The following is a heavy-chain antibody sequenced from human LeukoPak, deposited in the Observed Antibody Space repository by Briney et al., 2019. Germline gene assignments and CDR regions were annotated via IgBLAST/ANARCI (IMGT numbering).Heavy chain of an antibody. D-gene: IGHD3-22*01. CDR2: INPNSGGT. V-gene: IGHV1-2*02. CDR3: ARTRLRIGYYDSSGYPFDY. CDR1: GYTFTGYY. Sequence: ASVKVSCKASGYTFTGYYMHWVRQAPGQGLEWMGWINPNSGGTNYAQKFQGRVTMTRDTSISTAYMELSRLRSHDTAVYYCARTRLRIGYYDSSGYPFDYWGQGTLVTVSS. J-gene: IGHJ4*02.